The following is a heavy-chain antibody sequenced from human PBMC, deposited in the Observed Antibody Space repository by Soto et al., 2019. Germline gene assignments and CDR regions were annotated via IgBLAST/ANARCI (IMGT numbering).Heavy chain of an antibody. CDR3: ARHLSTMVRGVIQYYMDV. CDR2: IYPGDSDT. V-gene: IGHV5-51*01. Sequence: EVQLVQSGAEVKKPGESLKISCKGSGYSFTSYWIGWVRQMPGKGLEWMGIIYPGDSDTRYSPSFQGQVTISADKSISTAYLQWSSLKASDTAMYYCARHLSTMVRGVIQYYMDVWGKGTTVTVSS. J-gene: IGHJ6*03. D-gene: IGHD3-10*01. CDR1: GYSFTSYW.